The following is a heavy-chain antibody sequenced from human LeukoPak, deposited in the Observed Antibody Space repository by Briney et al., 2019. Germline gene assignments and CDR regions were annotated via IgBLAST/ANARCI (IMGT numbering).Heavy chain of an antibody. D-gene: IGHD3-9*01. J-gene: IGHJ4*02. CDR1: GGSFSGYY. CDR3: ARAGILTGYYGYFDY. Sequence: PSETLSLTCAVYGGSFSGYYWSWIRQPPGKGLEWIGEISHSGSTNYNPSLKSRVTISVDTSKNQFSLKLSSVTAADTAVYYCARAGILTGYYGYFDYWGQGTLVTVSS. CDR2: ISHSGST. V-gene: IGHV4-34*01.